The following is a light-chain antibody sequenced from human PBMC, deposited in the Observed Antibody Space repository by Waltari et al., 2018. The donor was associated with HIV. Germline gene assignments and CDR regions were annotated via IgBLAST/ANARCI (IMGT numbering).Light chain of an antibody. Sequence: QSALTQPASVSGSPGQSITISCTGTSSDVGSYNLVSWSQQHPGKAPKLMIYEVSKRPSGVSNRFSGSKSGNTASLTISGLQAEDEADYYCCSYAGSSYVFGTGTKVTVL. CDR2: EVS. V-gene: IGLV2-23*02. CDR3: CSYAGSSYV. CDR1: SSDVGSYNL. J-gene: IGLJ1*01.